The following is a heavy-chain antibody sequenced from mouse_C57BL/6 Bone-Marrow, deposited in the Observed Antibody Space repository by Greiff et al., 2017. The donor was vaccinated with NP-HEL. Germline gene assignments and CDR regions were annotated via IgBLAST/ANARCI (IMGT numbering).Heavy chain of an antibody. V-gene: IGHV5-9-1*02. CDR2: ISSGGDYI. CDR3: TRDRVYYDYDWFAY. Sequence: EVKLMESGEGLVKPGGSLKLSCAASGFTFSSYAMSWVRQTPEKRLEWVAYISSGGDYIYYADTVKGRFTISRDNARNTLYLQMSSLKSEDTAMYYCTRDRVYYDYDWFAYWGQGTLVTVSA. D-gene: IGHD2-4*01. J-gene: IGHJ3*01. CDR1: GFTFSSYA.